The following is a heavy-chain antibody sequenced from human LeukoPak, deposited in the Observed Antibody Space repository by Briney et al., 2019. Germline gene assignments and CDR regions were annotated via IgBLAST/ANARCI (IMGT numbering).Heavy chain of an antibody. CDR3: ARGGGYSYGTFFDY. V-gene: IGHV3-21*01. D-gene: IGHD5-18*01. CDR1: GFTFRSYS. CDR2: ITSSRYI. Sequence: GGSLRLSCAASGFTFRSYSMNWVRQAPGKGLEWVSSITSSRYIYDADSVKGRFIISRDNAKNSLYLQMDSLRAEDTAVYYCARGGGYSYGTFFDYWGQGSLVTVSA. J-gene: IGHJ4*02.